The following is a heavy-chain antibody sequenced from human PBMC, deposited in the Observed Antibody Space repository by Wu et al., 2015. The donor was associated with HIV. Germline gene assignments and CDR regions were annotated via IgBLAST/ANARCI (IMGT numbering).Heavy chain of an antibody. V-gene: IGHV1-18*01. CDR1: DYSTFRRRT. J-gene: IGHJ4*02. CDR3: ATGKQLLTLLFDF. D-gene: IGHD5-24*01. Sequence: QIHLVQSGAEVKKPGAAVTVSCKASDYSTFRRRTFNWIRQAPGHGLEWMGWISGFNGNTNYAPTFQGRVAMTTDTSTYTAYMEMRDLQSDDTAIYYCATGKQLLTLLFDFWGQGTLVTVSS. CDR2: ISGFNGNT.